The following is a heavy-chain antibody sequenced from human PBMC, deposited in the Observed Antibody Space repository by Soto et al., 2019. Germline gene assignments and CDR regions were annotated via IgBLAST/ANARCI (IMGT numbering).Heavy chain of an antibody. D-gene: IGHD2-2*01. CDR1: GFMFSSFA. J-gene: IGHJ6*02. CDR2: TRSNGEHT. V-gene: IGHV3-23*01. CDR3: AKDSKSASVSAARVYGMDV. Sequence: PGGSLRLSCAGSGFMFSSFAMTWVRQAPGKGLEWVPTTRSNGEHTYYADSVKGRFTVSRDNSKNTLFLEMSSLRAEDSAIYYCAKDSKSASVSAARVYGMDVWGQGTTVTVSS.